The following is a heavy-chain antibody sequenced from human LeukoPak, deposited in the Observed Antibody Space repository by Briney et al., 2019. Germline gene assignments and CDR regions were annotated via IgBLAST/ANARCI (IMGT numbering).Heavy chain of an antibody. V-gene: IGHV1-2*02. Sequence: GASVKVSCKASGYTFTDYYMRWVRQAPGQGLEWMGWINPNRGGTNFAQKFQGRVAMTRDTSISTAYLELGSLRSDDTAVYFCARARWQLVPYFDSWGQGTLVTVSS. J-gene: IGHJ4*02. CDR3: ARARWQLVPYFDS. CDR2: INPNRGGT. D-gene: IGHD6-6*01. CDR1: GYTFTDYY.